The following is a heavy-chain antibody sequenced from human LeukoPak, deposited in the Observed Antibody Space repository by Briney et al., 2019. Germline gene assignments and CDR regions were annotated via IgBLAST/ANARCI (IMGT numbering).Heavy chain of an antibody. CDR2: ISWNSGSI. CDR1: GFTFDDYA. CDR3: ARGDYGGNSEAY. Sequence: GGSLRLSCAASGFTFDDYAMHWVRQAPGKGLEWVSGISWNSGSIGYADSVKGRFTISRDNAKNSLYLQMNSLRAEDTALYYCARGDYGGNSEAYWGQGTLVTVSS. V-gene: IGHV3-9*01. J-gene: IGHJ4*02. D-gene: IGHD4-23*01.